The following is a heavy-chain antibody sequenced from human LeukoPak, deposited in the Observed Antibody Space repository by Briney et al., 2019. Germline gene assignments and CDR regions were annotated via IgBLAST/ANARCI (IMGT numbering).Heavy chain of an antibody. CDR2: INPSGGST. Sequence: GASVKVSCKASGYTFTSYYMHWVRQAPGQGLEWMGIINPSGGSTSYAQKLQGRVTMTTDTSTSTAYMELRSLRSDDTAVYYCARGGGSPKGYYFDYWGQGTLVTVSS. CDR3: ARGGGSPKGYYFDY. J-gene: IGHJ4*02. D-gene: IGHD1-26*01. V-gene: IGHV1-46*01. CDR1: GYTFTSYY.